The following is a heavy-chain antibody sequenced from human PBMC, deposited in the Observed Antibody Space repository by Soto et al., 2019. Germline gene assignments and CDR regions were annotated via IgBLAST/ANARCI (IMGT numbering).Heavy chain of an antibody. CDR2: TYYRSKWYN. D-gene: IGHD6-19*01. Sequence: SQTLSLTCAISGDSVSSNSAAWNWIRQSPSRGLEWLGRTYYRSKWYNDYAVSVKSQITINPDTSKNQFSLQLNSVTPEDTAVYYCARDTYSSGWSHYYYYGMDVWGQGTTVTVSS. J-gene: IGHJ6*02. CDR3: ARDTYSSGWSHYYYYGMDV. V-gene: IGHV6-1*01. CDR1: GDSVSSNSAA.